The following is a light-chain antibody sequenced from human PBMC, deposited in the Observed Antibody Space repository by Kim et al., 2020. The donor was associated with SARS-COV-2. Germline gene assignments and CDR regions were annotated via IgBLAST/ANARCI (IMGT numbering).Light chain of an antibody. CDR1: NIGSKS. V-gene: IGLV3-21*04. CDR2: YDS. CDR3: QVWDSSSYHWV. Sequence: SYELTQPPSVSVAPGKTARITCGGNNIGSKSVHWYQQKPGQAPVLVIYYDSDRPSGIPERFSGSNSGNTATLTISRVEAGDEAAYYCQVWDSSSYHWVFG. J-gene: IGLJ3*02.